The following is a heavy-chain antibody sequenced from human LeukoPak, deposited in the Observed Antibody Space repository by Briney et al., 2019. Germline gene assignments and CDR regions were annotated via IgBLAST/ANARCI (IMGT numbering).Heavy chain of an antibody. CDR2: IAGSST. J-gene: IGHJ4*02. D-gene: IGHD3-3*01. V-gene: IGHV3-23*01. CDR3: AKDRRQTYSDFWSGWLFDY. Sequence: GGSLRLSCAASGFTFSSYGMSWVRQAPGKGLEWGSTIAGSSTYNSQSVMGRFTISRDNSKNTLFLQMNSLRAEDTAVYYCAKDRRQTYSDFWSGWLFDYWGKETLVTVSS. CDR1: GFTFSSYG.